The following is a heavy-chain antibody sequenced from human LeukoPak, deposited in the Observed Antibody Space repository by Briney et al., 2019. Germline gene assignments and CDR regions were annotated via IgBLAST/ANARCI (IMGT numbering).Heavy chain of an antibody. J-gene: IGHJ3*02. Sequence: PGGSLTLSCAASGFTFSSYSMNWVRQAPGKGLEWVSSISSSSSYIYYSDSVKGRLTTSRDNAKNSLYLQMNSLRAEDTAVYYCAREARPGAFDIWGQGTMVTVSS. D-gene: IGHD6-6*01. CDR2: ISSSSSYI. V-gene: IGHV3-21*01. CDR1: GFTFSSYS. CDR3: AREARPGAFDI.